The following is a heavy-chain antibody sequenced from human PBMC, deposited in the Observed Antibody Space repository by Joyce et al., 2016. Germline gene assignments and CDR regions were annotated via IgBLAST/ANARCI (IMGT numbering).Heavy chain of an antibody. CDR3: ARVSNWFDP. V-gene: IGHV4-30-2*01. CDR2: IYPSGST. J-gene: IGHJ5*02. Sequence: QLQLQESGSGLVEPSQTLSLTCAVSGGSISSGGYSWSGVQQPPGKGLEWIGYIYPSGSTYYQPSLESRVTISVDRSNNKFFLKVTSVTAADTAVYYCARVSNWFDPWGQGTLVTVSS. CDR1: GGSISSGGYS.